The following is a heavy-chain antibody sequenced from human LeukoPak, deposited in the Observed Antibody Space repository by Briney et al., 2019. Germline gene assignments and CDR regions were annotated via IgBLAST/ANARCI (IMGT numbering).Heavy chain of an antibody. J-gene: IGHJ4*02. D-gene: IGHD5-12*01. CDR1: GYSFSNYG. CDR2: ISGYNGNT. Sequence: ASVKVSCKASGYSFSNYGISWVRQAPGQGLEWMGWISGYNGNTNYAQKFQGRVTMTTDTSTSTAYMELGSLRSDDTAVYYCARDCGYQCLFDYWGQGTLVTVSS. V-gene: IGHV1-18*01. CDR3: ARDCGYQCLFDY.